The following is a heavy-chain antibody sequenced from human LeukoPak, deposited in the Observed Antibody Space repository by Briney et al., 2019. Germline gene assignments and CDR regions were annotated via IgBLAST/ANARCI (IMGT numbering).Heavy chain of an antibody. V-gene: IGHV3-30-3*01. CDR3: ARVPMRGGSGI. CDR2: ISYDGSNK. CDR1: GFTFSSCA. J-gene: IGHJ3*02. Sequence: GGSLRLSCAASGFTFSSCAMHWVRQAPGKGLEWVAVISYDGSNKYYADSVKGRFTISRDNSKNTLYLQMNSLRAEDTAVYYCARVPMRGGSGIWGQGTMVTVSS. D-gene: IGHD3-10*01.